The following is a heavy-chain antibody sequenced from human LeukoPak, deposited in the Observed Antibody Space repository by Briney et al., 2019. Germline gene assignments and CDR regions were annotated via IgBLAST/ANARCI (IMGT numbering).Heavy chain of an antibody. V-gene: IGHV5-51*01. J-gene: IGHJ4*02. Sequence: GESLKISCQGSGYTFSSYWIGWVRQMPGKGLEWVGIIYPGDSDTRYSPSLQGQVTISVDPSIGTAYLQWSSLKASDTAIYYCARQNDFRLDYWGQGTLVTVSS. D-gene: IGHD3-3*01. CDR3: ARQNDFRLDY. CDR2: IYPGDSDT. CDR1: GYTFSSYW.